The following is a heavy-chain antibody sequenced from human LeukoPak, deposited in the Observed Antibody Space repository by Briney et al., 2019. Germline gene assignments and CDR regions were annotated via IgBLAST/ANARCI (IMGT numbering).Heavy chain of an antibody. V-gene: IGHV4-4*02. CDR1: GGSISSSNW. CDR3: AQQGRYCSSTSCDIVDY. J-gene: IGHJ4*02. D-gene: IGHD2-2*02. CDR2: IYHSGST. Sequence: SETLSLTCAVSGGSISSSNWWTWVRQPPGKGLEWIGEIYHSGSTNSNPSLKSRVTISVDKSKNQFSLNLSSVTAADTAVYYCAQQGRYCSSTSCDIVDYWGQGTLVTVSS.